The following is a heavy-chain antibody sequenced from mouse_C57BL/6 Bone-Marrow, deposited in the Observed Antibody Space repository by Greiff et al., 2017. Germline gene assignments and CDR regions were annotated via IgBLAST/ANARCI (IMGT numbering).Heavy chain of an antibody. CDR1: GYTFTSYW. CDR3: ARSYDYGRFTY. V-gene: IGHV1-64*01. J-gene: IGHJ3*01. Sequence: QVQLQQPGAELVKPGASVKLSCKASGYTFTSYWMHWVKQRPGQGLEWIGMIHPNSGSTNYNEKFKSKATLTVDKSSSTAYMQLSSLTSEDSAVYYCARSYDYGRFTYWGQGTLVTVSA. D-gene: IGHD2-4*01. CDR2: IHPNSGST.